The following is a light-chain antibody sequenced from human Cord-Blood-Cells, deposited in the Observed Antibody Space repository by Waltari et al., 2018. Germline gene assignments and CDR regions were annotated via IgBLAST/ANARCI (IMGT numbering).Light chain of an antibody. CDR1: QSISSY. CDR3: QHSYSTPLFT. CDR2: AAS. J-gene: IGKJ3*01. Sequence: DIQMTQSPSSLSASVGDRVTITCRASQSISSYLNWYQQKPGKVPKLLIYAASSLQSGVPSRFSGSGSVTDFTLTISSLQPEDFATYYCQHSYSTPLFTFGPGTKVEIK. V-gene: IGKV1-39*01.